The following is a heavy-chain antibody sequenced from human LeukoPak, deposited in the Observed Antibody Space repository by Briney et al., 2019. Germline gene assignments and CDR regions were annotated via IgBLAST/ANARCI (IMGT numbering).Heavy chain of an antibody. Sequence: PGGSLRLSCAASGFTFSSYSMNWVRQAPGKGLEWVSSISSSSSYIYYADSVRGRFTISRDNAKNSLYLQMNSLRAEDTAVYYCARGDYYDSSGYSEFDYWGQGTLVTVSS. CDR3: ARGDYYDSSGYSEFDY. J-gene: IGHJ4*02. CDR1: GFTFSSYS. V-gene: IGHV3-21*01. CDR2: ISSSSSYI. D-gene: IGHD3-22*01.